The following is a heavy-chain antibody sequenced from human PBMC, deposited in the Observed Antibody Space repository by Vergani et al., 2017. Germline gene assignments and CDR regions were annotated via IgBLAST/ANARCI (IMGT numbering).Heavy chain of an antibody. V-gene: IGHV3-30*03. CDR3: ATKSCGTPGCQIGYFRE. J-gene: IGHJ1*01. Sequence: QVHLVESGGGVVQPGRSLRLSCVVSGFTSSYYGMHWVRQAPGKGLEWVAVISHDGTQKYYAASVKGRFTISRDNSKSTLYLQMNSLRTEDTAVYYCATKSCGTPGCQIGYFREWGQGTLVTVSS. D-gene: IGHD1-1*01. CDR2: ISHDGTQK. CDR1: GFTSSYYG.